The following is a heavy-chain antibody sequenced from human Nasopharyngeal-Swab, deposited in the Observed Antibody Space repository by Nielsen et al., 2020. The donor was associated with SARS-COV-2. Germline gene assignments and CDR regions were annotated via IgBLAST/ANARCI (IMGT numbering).Heavy chain of an antibody. CDR3: ARGEKTGTSPFDY. D-gene: IGHD1-7*01. CDR1: GGSISSSSYY. J-gene: IGHJ4*02. Sequence: SETLSLTCPVSGGSISSSSYYWGWIRQPPGKGLEWIGSIYYSGSTYYNPSLKSRVTISVDTSKNQFSLKLSSVTAADTAVYYCARGEKTGTSPFDYWGQGTLVTVSS. CDR2: IYYSGST. V-gene: IGHV4-39*07.